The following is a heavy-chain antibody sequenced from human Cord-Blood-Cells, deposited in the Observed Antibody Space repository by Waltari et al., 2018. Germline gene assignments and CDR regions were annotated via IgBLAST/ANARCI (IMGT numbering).Heavy chain of an antibody. V-gene: IGHV4-30-2*01. CDR3: ARGEGYSNYFDY. Sequence: QLQLQESGSGLVKPSQTLSLTCAVSGGSIRSGGYSWRWIRQPPGKGLEWIGYIYHSGSTYYNPSLKSRVTISVDRSKNQFSLKLSSVTAADTAVYYCARGEGYSNYFDYWGQGTLVTVSS. J-gene: IGHJ4*02. CDR1: GGSIRSGGYS. D-gene: IGHD3-16*01. CDR2: IYHSGST.